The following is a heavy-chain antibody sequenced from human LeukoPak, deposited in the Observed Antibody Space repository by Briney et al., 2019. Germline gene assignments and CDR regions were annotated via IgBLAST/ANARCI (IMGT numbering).Heavy chain of an antibody. CDR1: GYTFTSYD. V-gene: IGHV1-8*01. Sequence: ASLTLSCTASGYTFTSYDINWVRQAPGQGLEWMGWMNPNRGTTDYAQNIQGRVTMTRNTSISTAYMELSSPRSEDTAVYYCATGPPTPYGGNDPDAFDIWGQGTMVTVSA. J-gene: IGHJ3*02. D-gene: IGHD4-23*01. CDR3: ATGPPTPYGGNDPDAFDI. CDR2: MNPNRGTT.